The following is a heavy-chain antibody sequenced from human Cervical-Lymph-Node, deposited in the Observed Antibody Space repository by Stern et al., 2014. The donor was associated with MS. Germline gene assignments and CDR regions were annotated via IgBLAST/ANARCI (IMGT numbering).Heavy chain of an antibody. CDR3: ARAKTSGTLLSLDP. CDR1: GYTFTNYH. V-gene: IGHV1-46*01. J-gene: IGHJ5*02. Sequence: VQLVESGAGVKKPGASVKVSCRTSGYTFTNYHMHWVRQAPGQGLEWMGIVHPSGVGTTYAQKFQGRVTMTTDTSTTTVYMELSSLTSEDTAVYYCARAKTSGTLLSLDPWGQGTLVTVSS. D-gene: IGHD3-10*01. CDR2: VHPSGVGT.